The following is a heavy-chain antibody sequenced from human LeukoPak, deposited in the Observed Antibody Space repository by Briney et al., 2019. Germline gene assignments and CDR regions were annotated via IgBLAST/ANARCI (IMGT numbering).Heavy chain of an antibody. V-gene: IGHV4-59*08. CDR1: GGSISSYY. J-gene: IGHJ2*01. Sequence: SETLSLTCTVSGGSISSYYWSWIRQPPGKGLEWIGYIYYNGSTNYNPSLKSRVTIFVDTYKNKSFPKLSTVTAADTAVDYYARLEYYDSSARYWYFDLWGRGTLVTVSS. D-gene: IGHD3-22*01. CDR2: IYYNGST. CDR3: ARLEYYDSSARYWYFDL.